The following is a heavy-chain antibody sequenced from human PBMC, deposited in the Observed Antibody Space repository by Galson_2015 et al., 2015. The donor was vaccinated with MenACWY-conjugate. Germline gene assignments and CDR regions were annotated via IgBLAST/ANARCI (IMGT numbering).Heavy chain of an antibody. D-gene: IGHD2-15*01. V-gene: IGHV3-74*03. CDR2: ICAGGISI. J-gene: IGHJ6*02. Sequence: SLRLSCAASGFVFSDYCMHWVRQAPGKGLECVSRICAGGISIMYGDSVRGRFTISRDDAENTLYLQMDGLRADDTAVYFCVRGSIGWRGMDIWGQGITVTDSS. CDR3: VRGSIGWRGMDI. CDR1: GFVFSDYC.